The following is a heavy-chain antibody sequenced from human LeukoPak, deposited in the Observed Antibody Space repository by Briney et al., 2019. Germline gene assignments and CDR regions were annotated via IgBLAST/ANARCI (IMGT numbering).Heavy chain of an antibody. D-gene: IGHD5-18*01. CDR1: GGSFSGYY. V-gene: IGHV4-34*01. CDR2: INHSGST. J-gene: IGHJ5*01. Sequence: SETLSLTCAVYGGSFSGYYWSWIRQPPGKGLEWIGEINHSGSTNYNPSLKSRATISADTSKNQFSLKLRSVTAADTAVYYCARGGRGQTYGYPDSWGQGNLVTVSS. CDR3: ARGGRGQTYGYPDS.